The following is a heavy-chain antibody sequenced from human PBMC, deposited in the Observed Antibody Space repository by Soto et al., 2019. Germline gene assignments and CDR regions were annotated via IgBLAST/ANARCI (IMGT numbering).Heavy chain of an antibody. CDR1: GFTFSNYA. J-gene: IGHJ4*02. V-gene: IGHV3-30*18. D-gene: IGHD3-10*01. CDR2: ISYDGSNK. Sequence: PGGSLRLSCAASGFTFSNYAVTWVRQAPGKGLEWVAVISYDGSNKYYADSVKGRFTISRDNSKNTLYLQMNSLRAEDTAVYYCAKDRVRKQAIDYWGQGTLVTVSS. CDR3: AKDRVRKQAIDY.